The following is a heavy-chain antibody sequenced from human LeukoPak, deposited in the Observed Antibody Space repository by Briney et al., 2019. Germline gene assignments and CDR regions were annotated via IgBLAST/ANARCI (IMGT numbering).Heavy chain of an antibody. CDR3: AIGLGYYDSSGYYYENFDY. D-gene: IGHD3-22*01. V-gene: IGHV1-69-2*01. CDR2: VDPEDGET. Sequence: GASVKVSCKVSGYTFTDYYMHWVQQAPGKGLEWMGLVDPEDGETIYAEKFQGRVTITADTSTDTAYMELSSLRSEDTAVYYCAIGLGYYDSSGYYYENFDYWGQGTLVTVSS. J-gene: IGHJ4*02. CDR1: GYTFTDYY.